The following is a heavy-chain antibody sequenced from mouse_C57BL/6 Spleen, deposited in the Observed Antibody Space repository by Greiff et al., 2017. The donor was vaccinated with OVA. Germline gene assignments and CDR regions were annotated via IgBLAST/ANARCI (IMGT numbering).Heavy chain of an antibody. J-gene: IGHJ3*01. CDR1: GYTFTDYY. V-gene: IGHV1-26*01. CDR3: AIETYFRNYRFAY. Sequence: VQLQQSGPELVKPGASVKISCKASGYTFTDYYMNWVKQSHGKSLEWIGDINPNNGGTSYNQKFKGKATFTVDNSSSTAYMELHSLTTEDSAIYYCAIETYFRNYRFAYWGQGTLVTVSA. CDR2: INPNNGGT. D-gene: IGHD2-5*01.